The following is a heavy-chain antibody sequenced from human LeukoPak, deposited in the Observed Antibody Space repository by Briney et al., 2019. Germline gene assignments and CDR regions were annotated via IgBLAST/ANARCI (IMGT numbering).Heavy chain of an antibody. J-gene: IGHJ5*02. CDR2: ISSSSSTI. Sequence: PGGSLRLSCAASGFTFSSYAMSWVRQAPGKGLEWVSYISSSSSTIYYADSVKGRFTISRDNAKNSLYLQMNSLRAEDTAVYYCARDNLDWFDPWGQGTLVTVSS. D-gene: IGHD1-20*01. V-gene: IGHV3-48*01. CDR3: ARDNLDWFDP. CDR1: GFTFSSYA.